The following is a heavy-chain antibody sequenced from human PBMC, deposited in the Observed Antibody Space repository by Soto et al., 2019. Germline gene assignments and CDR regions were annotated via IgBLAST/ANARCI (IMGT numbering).Heavy chain of an antibody. J-gene: IGHJ3*02. Sequence: ASVMVPCKDSGYTFTSHGISWVRQAPGQGLEWMGWISAYNGKTKYEKKLQGRATMTTDTSTGTAYMELRSLRSDDTAVYYCASVRVDFDAFHIWG. CDR3: ASVRVDFDAFHI. CDR1: GYTFTSHG. CDR2: ISAYNGKT. D-gene: IGHD3-10*01. V-gene: IGHV1-18*01.